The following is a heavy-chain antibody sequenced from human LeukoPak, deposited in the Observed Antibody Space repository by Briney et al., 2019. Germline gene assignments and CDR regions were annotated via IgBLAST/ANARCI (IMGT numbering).Heavy chain of an antibody. V-gene: IGHV1-18*01. Sequence: ASVKVSYKASGYTFSHYIIMWVRQAPGQGLEWMGWISAYNGNTNYAQSFQDRVTMTTDTSTTTAYIEVRSLTSDDAAGYYCARGQKSWVPQPLHYWGQGTLVTVSS. J-gene: IGHJ4*02. CDR3: ARGQKSWVPQPLHY. CDR2: ISAYNGNT. D-gene: IGHD6-13*01. CDR1: GYTFSHYI.